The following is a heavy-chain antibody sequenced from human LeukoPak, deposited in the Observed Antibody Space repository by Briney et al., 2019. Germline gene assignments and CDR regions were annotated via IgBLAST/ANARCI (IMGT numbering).Heavy chain of an antibody. CDR3: ARYATSSGSRLLEP. D-gene: IGHD6-19*01. J-gene: IGHJ5*02. CDR2: IKQNGSDK. V-gene: IGHV3-7*01. Sequence: GGSLRLSCAASGFTLSSYWMSWVRQAPGKGLEWVAHIKQNGSDKYYVDSVKGRFTISRDNAKNSLYLQMNSLRAEDTAVYYCARYATSSGSRLLEPWGQGTLVTVSS. CDR1: GFTLSSYW.